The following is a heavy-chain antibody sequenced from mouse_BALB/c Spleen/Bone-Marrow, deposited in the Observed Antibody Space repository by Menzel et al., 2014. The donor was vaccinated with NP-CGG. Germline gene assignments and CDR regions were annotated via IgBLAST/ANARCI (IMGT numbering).Heavy chain of an antibody. D-gene: IGHD3-1*01. CDR1: GYTFSSYW. CDR2: ILPGSGNT. CDR3: ARWAFDAWFAY. Sequence: VQLQESGAELMKPGASVKVSCKATGYTFSSYWIEWVKQRPGHGLEWIGEILPGSGNTNYNEKFKGKATFTADTSSNTAYMQLSSLTSEDSAVYYCARWAFDAWFAYWGQGTLVTVS. V-gene: IGHV1-9*01. J-gene: IGHJ3*01.